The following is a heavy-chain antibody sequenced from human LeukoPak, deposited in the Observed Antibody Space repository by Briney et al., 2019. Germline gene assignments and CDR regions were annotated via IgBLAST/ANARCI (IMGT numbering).Heavy chain of an antibody. CDR1: GFTFSSYS. CDR3: ARDDDWNYEDY. J-gene: IGHJ4*02. CDR2: ISSSSSTI. V-gene: IGHV3-48*04. Sequence: GGSLRLSCAASGFTFSSYSMNWVRQAPGEGLEWVSYISSSSSTIYYADSVKGRFTISRDNAKNSLYLQMNSLRADDTAVYYCARDDDWNYEDYWGQGTLVTVSS. D-gene: IGHD1-7*01.